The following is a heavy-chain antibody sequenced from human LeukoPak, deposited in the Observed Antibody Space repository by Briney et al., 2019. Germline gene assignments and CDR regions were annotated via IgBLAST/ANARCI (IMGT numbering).Heavy chain of an antibody. Sequence: PSETLSLTCAVYSGSFSGYYWNWIRQPPGKGLEWIGEINQSGSTKYNPSLESRVTISVDTSKNQFSLKLSSMTAADTAVYYCAGGPGSGSYFAWFETWGQGALVTVSS. CDR2: INQSGST. CDR1: SGSFSGYY. J-gene: IGHJ5*02. V-gene: IGHV4-34*01. D-gene: IGHD3-10*01. CDR3: AGGPGSGSYFAWFET.